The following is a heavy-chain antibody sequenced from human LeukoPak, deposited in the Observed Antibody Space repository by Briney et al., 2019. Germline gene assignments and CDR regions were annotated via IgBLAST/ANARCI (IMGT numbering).Heavy chain of an antibody. CDR2: ISWNNGSI. D-gene: IGHD3-10*02. V-gene: IGHV3-9*01. Sequence: GGSLRLSCAASGFTFDDYAMHWVRQGPGKGLEWVSGISWNNGSIGYADSVKGRFTISRDNAKNSLYLQMNSLRAEDTAVYYCAELGITMIGGVWGKGTTVTISS. CDR1: GFTFDDYA. J-gene: IGHJ6*04. CDR3: AELGITMIGGV.